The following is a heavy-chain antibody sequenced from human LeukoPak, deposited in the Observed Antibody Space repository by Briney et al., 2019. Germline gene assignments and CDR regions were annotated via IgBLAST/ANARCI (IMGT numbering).Heavy chain of an antibody. Sequence: GGSLRLSRAASGFTFSSYSMNWVRQAPGKGLEWVSSISSSSSYIYYADSVKGRFTISRDNAKNSLYLQMNSLRAEDTAVYYCAREGYDSSGYYYKFYYFDYWGQGTLVTVSS. CDR1: GFTFSSYS. D-gene: IGHD3-22*01. V-gene: IGHV3-21*01. J-gene: IGHJ4*02. CDR2: ISSSSSYI. CDR3: AREGYDSSGYYYKFYYFDY.